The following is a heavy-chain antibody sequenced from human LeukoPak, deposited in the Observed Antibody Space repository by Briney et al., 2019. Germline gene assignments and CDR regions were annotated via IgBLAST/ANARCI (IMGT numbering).Heavy chain of an antibody. CDR3: AREGWGELSVDY. J-gene: IGHJ4*02. V-gene: IGHV4-61*02. D-gene: IGHD3-16*02. CDR2: IYTSGST. Sequence: PSQTLSLTCTVSGGSISSGSYYWSWIRQPAGKGLEWIGRIYTSGSTNYNPSLKSRVTISVDTPKNQVALRLSSVTAADTAVYYCAREGWGELSVDYWGQGTLVTVSS. CDR1: GGSISSGSYY.